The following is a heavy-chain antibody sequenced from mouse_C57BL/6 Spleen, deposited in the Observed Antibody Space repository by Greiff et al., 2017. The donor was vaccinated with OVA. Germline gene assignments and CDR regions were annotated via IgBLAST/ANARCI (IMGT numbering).Heavy chain of an antibody. J-gene: IGHJ3*01. CDR3: ASSTWFAY. CDR1: GFSLTSYG. D-gene: IGHD1-1*01. V-gene: IGHV2-2*01. CDR2: IWSGGST. Sequence: VKVVESGPGLVQPSQSLSITCTVSGFSLTSYGVHWVRQSPGKGLEWLGVIWSGGSTDYNAAFISRRSISKDNSKSQVFFKMNSLQADDTAIYYCASSTWFAYWGQGTLVTVSA.